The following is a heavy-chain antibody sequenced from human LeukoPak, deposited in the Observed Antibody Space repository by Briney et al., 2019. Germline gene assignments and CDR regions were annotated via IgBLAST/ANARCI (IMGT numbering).Heavy chain of an antibody. CDR1: GFTFSRYA. D-gene: IGHD6-19*01. CDR2: ISFDGSNE. J-gene: IGHJ4*02. V-gene: IGHV3-30*04. CDR3: ARDKHSSGWYYLDY. Sequence: GGSLRLSCAASGFTFSRYAIHWVRQTPGKGLEWVAVISFDGSNEDYADSVKGRFTISRDNSKNTLYLQMSSLRPEDTAVYYCARDKHSSGWYYLDYWGQGTLVTVSS.